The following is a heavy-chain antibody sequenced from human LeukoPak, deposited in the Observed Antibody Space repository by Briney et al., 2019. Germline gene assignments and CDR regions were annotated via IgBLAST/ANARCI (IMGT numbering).Heavy chain of an antibody. CDR3: ARDYYDSSGSIWFDP. Sequence: PSQTLSLTCAVSGGSISSGGYSRRCTRQPPGEGLGLVGYIYHSGSTYYNPTLKSRVKISVGRSKKQFSLKLSSVTAADTAVYYCARDYYDSSGSIWFDPWGQGTLVTVSS. CDR2: IYHSGST. V-gene: IGHV4-30-2*01. D-gene: IGHD3-22*01. CDR1: GGSISSGGYS. J-gene: IGHJ5*02.